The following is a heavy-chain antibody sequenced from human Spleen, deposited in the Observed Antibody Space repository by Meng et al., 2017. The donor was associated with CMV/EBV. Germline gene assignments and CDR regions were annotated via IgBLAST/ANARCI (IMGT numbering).Heavy chain of an antibody. CDR3: ARVRVTYYEFWSGAFGMDV. Sequence: GGSLRLSCTASGITFSSSWMSWVRQAPGKGLGWVAKIKGDGSEKYYLDSVKGRFTISRDNAKNSVYLQMNSLRAEDTAVYYCARVRVTYYEFWSGAFGMDVWGQGTTVTVSS. CDR2: IKGDGSEK. J-gene: IGHJ6*02. CDR1: GITFSSSW. V-gene: IGHV3-7*01. D-gene: IGHD3-3*01.